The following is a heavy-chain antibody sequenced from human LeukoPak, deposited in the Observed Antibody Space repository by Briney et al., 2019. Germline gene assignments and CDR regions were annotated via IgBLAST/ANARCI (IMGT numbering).Heavy chain of an antibody. CDR2: IYASGGN. V-gene: IGHV4-4*07. CDR3: ARQPSADYFDY. D-gene: IGHD1-14*01. CDR1: GGSVNSYY. Sequence: SETLSLTCTVSGGSVNSYYWSWIRQPAGKGLEWIGHIYASGGNDHNPSLKSRVIMSLDMAKNQFSLRLASVTAADTAVYFCARQPSADYFDYWGQGILVTVSS. J-gene: IGHJ4*02.